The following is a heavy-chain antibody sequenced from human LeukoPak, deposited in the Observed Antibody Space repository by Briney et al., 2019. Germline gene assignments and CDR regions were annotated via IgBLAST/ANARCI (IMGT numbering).Heavy chain of an antibody. CDR2: ISWNSGSI. Sequence: QAGGSLRLSCAASGFTFDDYAMHWVRQAPGKGLEWVSGISWNSGSIGYADSVKGRFTISRDNAENSLYLQMNSLRAEDTALYYCAKDQDYYYYYGMDVWGQGTTVTVSS. CDR3: AKDQDYYYYYGMDV. CDR1: GFTFDDYA. J-gene: IGHJ6*02. V-gene: IGHV3-9*01.